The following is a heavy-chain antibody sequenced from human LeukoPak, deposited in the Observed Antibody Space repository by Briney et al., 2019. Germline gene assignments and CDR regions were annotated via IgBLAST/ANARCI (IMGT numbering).Heavy chain of an antibody. J-gene: IGHJ5*02. Sequence: GGSLRLSCAASGFTFSTNAMSWVRQAPGKGLGWVSGILGSGVATFYADSVKGRFTISRDNSKNTLYLQMDSLRAEDTAVYYCAKAKYDYGDPVGWFDPWGQGTLVTVSS. V-gene: IGHV3-23*01. CDR1: GFTFSTNA. CDR2: ILGSGVAT. CDR3: AKAKYDYGDPVGWFDP. D-gene: IGHD4/OR15-4a*01.